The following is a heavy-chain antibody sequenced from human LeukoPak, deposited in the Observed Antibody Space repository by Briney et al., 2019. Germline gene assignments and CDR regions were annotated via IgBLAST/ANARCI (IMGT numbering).Heavy chain of an antibody. CDR1: GFAISTYA. J-gene: IGHJ4*01. CDR2: LSSGRSP. CDR3: ARQLGYCAAGTCYFDS. D-gene: IGHD2-8*02. Sequence: PGRSLRLSCAASGFAISTYAMAWVRQAPGKGLEWISSLSSGRSPSYSDSLEGRLTMSSDNARNTLYLQMDNLRGEDTAMYYCARQLGYCAAGTCYFDSWGHGTQVTVSS. V-gene: IGHV3-69-1*01.